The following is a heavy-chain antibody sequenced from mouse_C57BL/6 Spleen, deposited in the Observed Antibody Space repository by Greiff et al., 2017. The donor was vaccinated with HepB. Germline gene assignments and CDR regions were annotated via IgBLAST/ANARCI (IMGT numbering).Heavy chain of an antibody. J-gene: IGHJ4*01. V-gene: IGHV5-4*01. CDR2: ISDGGSYT. D-gene: IGHD3-1*01. CDR3: ERDRGGRGYAMDY. CDR1: GFTFSSYA. Sequence: EVQLVESGGGLVKPGGSLKLSCAASGFTFSSYAMSWVRQTPEKRLEWVATISDGGSYTYYPDNVKGRFTISRDNAKNNLYLQMSHLKSEDTAMYYCERDRGGRGYAMDYWGQGTSVTVSS.